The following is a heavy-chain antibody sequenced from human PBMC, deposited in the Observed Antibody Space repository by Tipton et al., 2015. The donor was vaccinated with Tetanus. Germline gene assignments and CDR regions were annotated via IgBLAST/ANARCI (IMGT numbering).Heavy chain of an antibody. CDR2: IDNSGRH. J-gene: IGHJ4*02. CDR1: GGSARRGGHQ. D-gene: IGHD3-3*01. V-gene: IGHV4-61*08. CDR3: ARANYESEKKGPFDA. Sequence: TLSLTCTVSGGSARRGGHQWNWIRQTPGKGLEWLAYIDNSGRHNANYDLKSRITISQDKSKNQFSLKLTSVTAADTAVYYCARANYESEKKGPFDAWGQGALVIVSS.